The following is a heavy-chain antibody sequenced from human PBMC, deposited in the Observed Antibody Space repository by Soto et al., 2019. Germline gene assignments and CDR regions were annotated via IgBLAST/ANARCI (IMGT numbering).Heavy chain of an antibody. V-gene: IGHV5-51*01. CDR1: GYSFTSYW. CDR3: ARRSYYYDSSGYCLDY. CDR2: IYPGDSDT. D-gene: IGHD3-22*01. J-gene: IGHJ4*02. Sequence: PGESLKISCKGSGYSFTSYWIGWVRQMPVKGLEWMGIIYPGDSDTRYSPSFQGQVTISADKSISTAYLQWSSLKASDTAMYYCARRSYYYDSSGYCLDYWGQGTLVTVSS.